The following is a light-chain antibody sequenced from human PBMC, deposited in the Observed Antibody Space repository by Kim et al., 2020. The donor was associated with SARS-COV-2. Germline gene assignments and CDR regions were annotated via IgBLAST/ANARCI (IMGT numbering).Light chain of an antibody. CDR3: ATWDDSLKAWV. V-gene: IGLV1-44*01. J-gene: IGLJ3*02. Sequence: ELTQPPSASGTPGQRVTISCSGSSSNIGSSTVNWYQQLPGTAPELLIYTDSQRPSGVPDRFSASKSGTSASLAISGLQSEDEADYFCATWDDSLKAWVFGGGTQLTVL. CDR1: SSNIGSST. CDR2: TDS.